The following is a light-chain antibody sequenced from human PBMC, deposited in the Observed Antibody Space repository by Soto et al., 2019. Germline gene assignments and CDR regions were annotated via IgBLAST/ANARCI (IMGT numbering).Light chain of an antibody. CDR1: TSNIGAGYD. J-gene: IGLJ2*01. CDR2: DNN. V-gene: IGLV1-40*01. CDR3: QSYDSSLSGFVV. Sequence: QSVLTQPPSVSGAPGRRVTISCTGGTSNIGAGYDVHWYQQLPGTVPKLLMYDNNNRPSGVPDRFSGSKSGTSASLAITGLQAEDEADYYCQSYDSSLSGFVVFGGGTKLTVL.